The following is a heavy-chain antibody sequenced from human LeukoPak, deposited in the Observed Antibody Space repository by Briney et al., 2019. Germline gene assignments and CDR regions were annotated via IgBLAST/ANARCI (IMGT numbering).Heavy chain of an antibody. CDR2: IYYSGST. CDR1: GGSISSSSYY. J-gene: IGHJ6*03. Sequence: SETLSLTCTVSGGSISSSSYYWGWIRQPPGKGLEWIGSIYYSGSTYYNPSLKSRVTISVDTSKNQFSLKLSSVTAADMAVYYCARPTVYYYYYMDAWGKGTTVTVSS. D-gene: IGHD4-11*01. V-gene: IGHV4-39*01. CDR3: ARPTVYYYYYMDA.